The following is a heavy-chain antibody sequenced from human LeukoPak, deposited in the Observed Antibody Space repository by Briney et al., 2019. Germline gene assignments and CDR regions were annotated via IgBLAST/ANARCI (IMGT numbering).Heavy chain of an antibody. D-gene: IGHD6-13*01. CDR3: AKEGYSSSWYVRWFDP. J-gene: IGHJ5*02. Sequence: GGSQRLSCAASGFTIDDYAMHWVRQAPGKGLEWVSGISGSGGSTYYADSVKGRFTISRDNSKNTLYLQMNSLRAEDTAVYYCAKEGYSSSWYVRWFDPWGQGTLVTVSS. CDR1: GFTIDDYA. V-gene: IGHV3-23*01. CDR2: ISGSGGST.